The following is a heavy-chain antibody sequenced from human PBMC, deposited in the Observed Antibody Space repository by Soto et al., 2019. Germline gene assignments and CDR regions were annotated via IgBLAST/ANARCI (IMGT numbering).Heavy chain of an antibody. CDR2: IIPLFGTA. Sequence: QVQLVRSGAEVKKPGSSVKFSCKASGGTFSSYAISWVRQAPGQGLEWMGGIIPLFGTANYAQKFQGRVTLTADESTSTAYMELSSLRSEDTAVYYCARPSRSGSYVDYPFDIWGQGTMVTVSS. CDR1: GGTFSSYA. CDR3: ARPSRSGSYVDYPFDI. J-gene: IGHJ3*02. V-gene: IGHV1-69*01. D-gene: IGHD1-26*01.